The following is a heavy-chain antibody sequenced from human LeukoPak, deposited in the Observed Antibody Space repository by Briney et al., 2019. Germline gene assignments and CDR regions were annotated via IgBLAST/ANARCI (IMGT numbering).Heavy chain of an antibody. D-gene: IGHD2-2*01. CDR2: MNPNSGNT. J-gene: IGHJ6*02. CDR3: ARERGAYQLLSYYYYYYGMDV. Sequence: ASVTVSCKASGYTFTGYDINWVRQATGQGREWMGWMNPNSGNTGYAQKFQGRVTMTRNTSISTAYMELSSLRSEDTAVYYCARERGAYQLLSYYYYYYGMDVWGQGTTVTVSS. V-gene: IGHV1-8*01. CDR1: GYTFTGYD.